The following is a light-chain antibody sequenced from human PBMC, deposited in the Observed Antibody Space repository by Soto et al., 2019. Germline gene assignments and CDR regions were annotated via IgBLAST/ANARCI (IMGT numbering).Light chain of an antibody. CDR2: DAS. CDR1: QSVSSY. V-gene: IGKV3-11*01. Sequence: EIVLTQSPATLSLSPGERATLSCRASQSVSSYLAWYQQKPGQAPRLLIYDASNRATGIPARFSGSGSGTDFTLPISSLEPEDFAVYYCQQRINWPPTFGQGTKGEIK. J-gene: IGKJ1*01. CDR3: QQRINWPPT.